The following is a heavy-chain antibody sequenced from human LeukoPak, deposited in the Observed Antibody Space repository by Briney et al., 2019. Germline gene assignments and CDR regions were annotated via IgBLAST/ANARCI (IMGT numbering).Heavy chain of an antibody. CDR3: ARAISYGPGYYYYYMDV. J-gene: IGHJ6*03. V-gene: IGHV3-48*01. CDR2: ISSSSSTI. CDR1: GFPFSSYG. Sequence: GGSLRLSCAASGFPFSSYGMHWVRQAPGKGLEWVSYISSSSSTIYYADSVKGRFTISRDNAKNSLYLQMNSPRAEDTAVYYCARAISYGPGYYYYYMDVWGKGTTVTVSS. D-gene: IGHD5-18*01.